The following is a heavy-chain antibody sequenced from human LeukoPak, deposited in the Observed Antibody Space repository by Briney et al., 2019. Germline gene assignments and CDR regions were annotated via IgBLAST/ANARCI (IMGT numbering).Heavy chain of an antibody. D-gene: IGHD3-10*01. CDR3: ARSLLWFGELPLDY. Sequence: GSLRLSCAASGFTFSSYSMNWVRQAPGKGLEWVSYISSSSSTIYYADSVKGRFTISRDNAKNSLYLQMNSLRAEDTAVYYCARSLLWFGELPLDYWGQGTLVTVSS. J-gene: IGHJ4*02. CDR1: GFTFSSYS. CDR2: ISSSSSTI. V-gene: IGHV3-48*01.